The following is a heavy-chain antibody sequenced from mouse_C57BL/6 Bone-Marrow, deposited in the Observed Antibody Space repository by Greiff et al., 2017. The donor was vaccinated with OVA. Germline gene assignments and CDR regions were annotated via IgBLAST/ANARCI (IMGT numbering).Heavy chain of an antibody. CDR1: GYTFSSYS. CDR3: ARWARYCAMEY. J-gene: IGHJ4*01. CDR2: ISAGGGDT. Sequence: EVQVVESGAGLVKPGASLKLSCAASGYTFSSYSMSWVRQTPGKGLEWVATISAGGGDTYYTDNVKGRFTLPLDKSYTTLYLQLSHLKSEDSAVYYGARWARYCAMEYGGRGTSVTVS. D-gene: IGHD3-1*01. V-gene: IGHV5-4*01.